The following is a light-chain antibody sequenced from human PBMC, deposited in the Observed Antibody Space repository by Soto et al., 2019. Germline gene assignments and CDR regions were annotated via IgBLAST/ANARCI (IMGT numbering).Light chain of an antibody. Sequence: DIVLTQSPLSLPVTPGEPASISCRSSQSLLHRSGYYHLNWYLQKAGQPPHLLIYLASNRASGVPDRFTVSRSGTDFTLKISRVEPEDVGVYYCVQSLQTPFTFGPGTKVDIK. V-gene: IGKV2-28*01. CDR1: QSLLHRSGYYH. J-gene: IGKJ3*01. CDR3: VQSLQTPFT. CDR2: LAS.